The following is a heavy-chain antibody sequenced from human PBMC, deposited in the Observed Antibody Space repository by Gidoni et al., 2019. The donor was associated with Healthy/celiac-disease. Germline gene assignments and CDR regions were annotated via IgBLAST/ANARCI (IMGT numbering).Heavy chain of an antibody. CDR1: GFTFSSSS. V-gene: IGHV3-21*01. CDR3: ARTYYYDSSGYYGEYFQH. J-gene: IGHJ1*01. D-gene: IGHD3-22*01. Sequence: EVQLVESGGGLVKPGGSLRLSCAASGFTFSSSSMNWVRQAPGKGLEWVSSISSSSSYIYYADSVKGRFTISRDNAKNSLYLQMNSLRAEDTAVYYCARTYYYDSSGYYGEYFQHWGQGTLVTVSS. CDR2: ISSSSSYI.